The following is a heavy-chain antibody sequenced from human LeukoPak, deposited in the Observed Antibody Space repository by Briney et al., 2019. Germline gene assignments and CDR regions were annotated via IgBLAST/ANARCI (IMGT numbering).Heavy chain of an antibody. V-gene: IGHV4-61*01. J-gene: IGHJ4*02. CDR3: ARVDAGSGWFFDY. CDR2: IYYSGST. D-gene: IGHD6-19*01. CDR1: GDSISSGNYY. Sequence: SQTLSLTCTVSGDSISSGNYYWSWIRQPPGKGLEWIGYIYYSGSTNYNPSLKSRVTISVDTSKNQFSLKLSSVTAADTAVYYCARVDAGSGWFFDYWGQGTLVTVSS.